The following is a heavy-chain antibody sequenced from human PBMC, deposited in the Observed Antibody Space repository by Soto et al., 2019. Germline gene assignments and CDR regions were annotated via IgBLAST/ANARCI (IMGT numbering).Heavy chain of an antibody. V-gene: IGHV4-59*11. Sequence: QLQLRESGPGLVKPSETLSLTCTVSDGSIDSHYWTWIRQPPGKGLEWIGYIYWSGSTTYNPSLKIRVTISVDTSKKQFALKVNSVTAADTAVYYCAREVPYFDYWGQGILVTVSS. CDR1: DGSIDSHY. J-gene: IGHJ4*02. CDR2: IYWSGST. D-gene: IGHD2-21*01. CDR3: AREVPYFDY.